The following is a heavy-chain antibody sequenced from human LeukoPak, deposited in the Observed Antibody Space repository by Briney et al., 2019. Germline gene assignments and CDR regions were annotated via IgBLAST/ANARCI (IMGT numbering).Heavy chain of an antibody. CDR3: ARVGGGNYHPLDY. CDR1: GFTFSSYA. J-gene: IGHJ4*02. D-gene: IGHD1-26*01. CDR2: IAYDSSNT. V-gene: IGHV3-30-3*01. Sequence: GGSLTLSCAASGFTFSSYAMHWVSQAPGKGLEWVSSIAYDSSNTYYADSVKGRFTISRDNSKNTLYLQLSSLRIEDTAVYYCARVGGGNYHPLDYWGQGTLVAVSS.